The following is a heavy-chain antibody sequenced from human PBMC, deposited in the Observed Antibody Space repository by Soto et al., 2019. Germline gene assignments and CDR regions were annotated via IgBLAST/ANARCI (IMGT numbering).Heavy chain of an antibody. CDR1: GGSFSGYY. CDR2: INHSGST. CDR3: ARGPEKYSSSPVRAFDI. J-gene: IGHJ3*02. D-gene: IGHD6-6*01. V-gene: IGHV4-34*01. Sequence: SETLSLTCAVYGGSFSGYYWSWIRQPPGKGLEWIGEINHSGSTNYNPSLKSRVTISVDTSKNQFSLKLSSATAADTAVYYCARGPEKYSSSPVRAFDIWGQGTMVTVSS.